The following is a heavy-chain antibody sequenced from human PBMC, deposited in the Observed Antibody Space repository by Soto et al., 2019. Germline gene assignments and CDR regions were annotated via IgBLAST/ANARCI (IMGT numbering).Heavy chain of an antibody. J-gene: IGHJ6*02. CDR2: INHSGST. CDR1: GGSFSGYY. V-gene: IGHV4-34*01. CDR3: ARAGLSGSYPYCYYYGMDV. D-gene: IGHD1-26*01. Sequence: PSETLSLTCAGYGGSFSGYYWSWIRQPPGKGLEWIGEINHSGSTNYNPSLKSRVTISVDTSKNQFSLKLSSVTAADTAVYYCARAGLSGSYPYCYYYGMDVWGQGTTVTVS.